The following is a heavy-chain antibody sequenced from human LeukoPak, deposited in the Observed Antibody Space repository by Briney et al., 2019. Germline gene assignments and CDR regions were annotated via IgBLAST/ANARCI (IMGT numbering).Heavy chain of an antibody. CDR2: ISAYNGNT. Sequence: ASVKVSCKASGYTFTSYGISWVRQAPGQGLEWMGWISAYNGNTNYAQKLQGRVTMTTDPSTSTAYMELRSLRSDDTAVYYCARAGYTTVTTKYFQHWGQGTLVTVSS. CDR3: ARAGYTTVTTKYFQH. V-gene: IGHV1-18*04. D-gene: IGHD4-17*01. J-gene: IGHJ1*01. CDR1: GYTFTSYG.